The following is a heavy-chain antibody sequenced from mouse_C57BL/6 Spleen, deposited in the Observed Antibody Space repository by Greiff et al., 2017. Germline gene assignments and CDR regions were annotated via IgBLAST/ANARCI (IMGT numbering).Heavy chain of an antibody. Sequence: QVQLQQPGAELVKPGASVKLSCKASGYTFTSYWMHWVKQRPGQGLEWIGMIHPNSGSTNYNEKFKSKATLTVDKSSSTAYMQLSSLTSGDSAVYYCARGDYGSKGYWGQGTTLTVSS. J-gene: IGHJ2*01. D-gene: IGHD1-1*01. V-gene: IGHV1-64*01. CDR2: IHPNSGST. CDR1: GYTFTSYW. CDR3: ARGDYGSKGY.